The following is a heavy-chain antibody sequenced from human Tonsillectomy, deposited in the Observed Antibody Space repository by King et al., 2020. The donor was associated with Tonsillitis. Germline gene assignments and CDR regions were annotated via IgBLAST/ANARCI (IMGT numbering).Heavy chain of an antibody. CDR1: GYTFTSYH. CDR3: DRDRAIIVGTSAGYYYGMDV. CDR2: INPSGGST. J-gene: IGHJ6*02. V-gene: IGHV1-46*03. D-gene: IGHD1-26*01. Sequence: QLVQSGAEVKKPGASVKVSCKASGYTFTSYHMHWVRQAPGQGLEWMGIINPSGGSTNYAQKFQGRVTMTRDTSTSTVYMELSSLRSEDTAVYYCDRDRAIIVGTSAGYYYGMDVWGQGTTVTVSS.